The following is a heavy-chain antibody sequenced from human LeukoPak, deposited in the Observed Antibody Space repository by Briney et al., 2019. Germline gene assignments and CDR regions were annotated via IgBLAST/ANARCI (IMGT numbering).Heavy chain of an antibody. CDR1: GFTFSSYA. Sequence: GGSLRLSCAASGFTFSSYAMHWVRQAPGKGLEWVVVISYDGSNKYYADSVKGRFTISRDNSKNTLYLQMNSLRAEDTAVYYCGGSYSGYWLIDIWGQGTMVTVSS. D-gene: IGHD3-22*01. V-gene: IGHV3-30*01. CDR2: ISYDGSNK. CDR3: GGSYSGYWLIDI. J-gene: IGHJ3*02.